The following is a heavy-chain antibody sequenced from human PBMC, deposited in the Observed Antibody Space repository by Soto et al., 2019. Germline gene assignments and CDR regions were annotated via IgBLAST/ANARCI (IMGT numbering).Heavy chain of an antibody. CDR3: AREGGNYFDS. D-gene: IGHD1-26*01. V-gene: IGHV1-69*04. CDR2: IIPILGIA. CDR1: GGTFSSYT. Sequence: SVKVSCKASGGTFSSYTISWVRQAPGQGLEWMGRIIPILGIANYAQKFQGRVTITADKSTSTAYMELNSLRAEDTAVYYCAREGGNYFDSWGQGTLVTVSS. J-gene: IGHJ4*02.